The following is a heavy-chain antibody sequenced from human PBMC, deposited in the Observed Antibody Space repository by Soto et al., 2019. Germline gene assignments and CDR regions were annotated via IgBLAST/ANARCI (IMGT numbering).Heavy chain of an antibody. CDR3: STDIGVYGLDF. D-gene: IGHD3-10*01. V-gene: IGHV3-15*01. Sequence: PGGSLRLSCAASAFSFTNAWMTWVRQAPGKGLEWLGRIKSKTDGGTTDYAAPVKGRFTISRDDSQSTLYLQMNSLRTEDTARYYCSTDIGVYGLDFWGQGTKVTVSS. J-gene: IGHJ6*02. CDR2: IKSKTDGGTT. CDR1: AFSFTNAW.